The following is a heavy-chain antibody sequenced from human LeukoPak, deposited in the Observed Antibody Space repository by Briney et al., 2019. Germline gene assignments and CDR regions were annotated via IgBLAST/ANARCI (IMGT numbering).Heavy chain of an antibody. CDR2: ISSSSSYT. CDR1: GFTFSSYS. Sequence: GGSLRLSCAASGFTFSSYSMNWVRQAPGKGLEWVSSISSSSSYTYYADSVKGRFTISRDNAKNSLYLQMNSLRAEDTAVYYCARGDSSGYYPYYFDYWGQGTLVTVSS. J-gene: IGHJ4*02. D-gene: IGHD3-22*01. CDR3: ARGDSSGYYPYYFDY. V-gene: IGHV3-21*01.